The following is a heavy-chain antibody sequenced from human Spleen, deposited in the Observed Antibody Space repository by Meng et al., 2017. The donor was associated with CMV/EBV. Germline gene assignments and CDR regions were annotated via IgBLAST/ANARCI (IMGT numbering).Heavy chain of an antibody. J-gene: IGHJ5*02. CDR3: ALTTDNWFDP. V-gene: IGHV4-39*07. CDR2: IYYNGNT. Sequence: VSGGDKRRGTSNWAWTRQPQGKGLEWIGSIYYNGNTFYKPSLKSRVTISGDTSKNQFSLKVNSLTAADTAVYYCALTTDNWFDPWGHGILVTVSS. CDR1: GGDKRRGTSN. D-gene: IGHD4-11*01.